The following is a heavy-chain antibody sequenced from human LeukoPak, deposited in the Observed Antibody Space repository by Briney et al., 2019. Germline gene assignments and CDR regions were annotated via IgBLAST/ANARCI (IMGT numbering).Heavy chain of an antibody. CDR2: ISAYGGDT. Sequence: PGGSLRLSCSASGVTFDTYLIHWVRQAPGKGLESVSAISAYGGDTYYADSVKGRFTISRDNSQYTLYLQMSSLRAEDTAVYYCARRGNFLDYWGQGTLVTVSS. CDR1: GVTFDTYL. V-gene: IGHV3-64D*06. CDR3: ARRGNFLDY. D-gene: IGHD1-7*01. J-gene: IGHJ4*02.